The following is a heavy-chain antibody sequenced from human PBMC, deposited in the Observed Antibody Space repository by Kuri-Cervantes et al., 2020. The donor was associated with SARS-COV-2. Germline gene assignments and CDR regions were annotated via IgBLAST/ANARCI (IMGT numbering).Heavy chain of an antibody. CDR1: GYTFTGYY. Sequence: ASVKVSCKASGYTFTGYYMHWVRQAPGKGLEWMGWINPNSGGTNYAQKFQGRVTLTRDTSISTGYMELSRLRSDGTAVYYCARGRQVRLRFLEWLFGWFDPWGQGTLVTVSS. CDR3: ARGRQVRLRFLEWLFGWFDP. J-gene: IGHJ5*02. V-gene: IGHV1-2*02. CDR2: INPNSGGT. D-gene: IGHD3-3*01.